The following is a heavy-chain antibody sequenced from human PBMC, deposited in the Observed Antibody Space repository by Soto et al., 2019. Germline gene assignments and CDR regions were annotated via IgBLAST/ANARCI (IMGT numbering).Heavy chain of an antibody. Sequence: GGSLRLSCAACGFTFSGSAMHWVRQASGKGLEWVGRIRSKANSYATAYAASVKDRFTISRDDSKNTAYLQMNSLKTEDTAVYYCRGLTGTSFYGMDVWGQGTTVTVSS. CDR1: GFTFSGSA. J-gene: IGHJ6*02. CDR2: IRSKANSYAT. D-gene: IGHD1-20*01. V-gene: IGHV3-73*01. CDR3: RGLTGTSFYGMDV.